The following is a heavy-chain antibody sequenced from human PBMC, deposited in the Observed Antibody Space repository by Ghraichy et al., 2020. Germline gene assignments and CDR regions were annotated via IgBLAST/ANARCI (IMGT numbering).Heavy chain of an antibody. CDR1: GFTVSSKY. Sequence: GGSLRLSCVAAGFTVSSKYMTWVRQAPGKGLEWVSDIYNGDITDYADSVKGRFTISRNNSKNTLSLQMNSLRAEDTAVYYCAGESSGYYYGGEGGMDVWGQRTTVTVSS. CDR2: IYNGDIT. CDR3: AGESSGYYYGGEGGMDV. V-gene: IGHV3-53*01. D-gene: IGHD3-22*01. J-gene: IGHJ6*02.